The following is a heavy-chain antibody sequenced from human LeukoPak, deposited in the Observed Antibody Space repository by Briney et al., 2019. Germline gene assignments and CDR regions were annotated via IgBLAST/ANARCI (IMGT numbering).Heavy chain of an antibody. D-gene: IGHD1-26*01. V-gene: IGHV3-23*01. J-gene: IGHJ4*02. CDR1: GFTFSSYI. CDR2: ISGSGGST. Sequence: GWSLTLSCAASGFTFSSYIMSWVRQAPGTGLEWVSTISGSGGSTNYADSVKGRFTISRDNSKNTLYLQVNSLRAEDTAVYYCAKAFSGTLEFDYWGQGTLVTVSS. CDR3: AKAFSGTLEFDY.